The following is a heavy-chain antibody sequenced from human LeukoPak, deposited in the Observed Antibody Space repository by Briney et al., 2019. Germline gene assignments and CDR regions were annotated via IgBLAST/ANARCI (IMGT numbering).Heavy chain of an antibody. V-gene: IGHV1-2*02. D-gene: IGHD6-19*01. J-gene: IGHJ4*02. CDR2: INHNSGGT. CDR3: ARGGSGWYFNTDY. CDR1: GYTFTGYY. Sequence: ASVKVSCKASGYTFTGYYMHWVRQAPGQGLEWMGWINHNSGGTNYAQNFQGRVTMTRDTSISTAYMELSRLRSDDTAVYYCARGGSGWYFNTDYWGQGTLVTVSS.